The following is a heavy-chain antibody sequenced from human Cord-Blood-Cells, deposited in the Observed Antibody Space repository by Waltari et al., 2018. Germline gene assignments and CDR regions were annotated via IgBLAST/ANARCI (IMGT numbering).Heavy chain of an antibody. V-gene: IGHV4-39*07. D-gene: IGHD2-2*01. CDR2: ISYSGST. Sequence: QLQLQESGPGLVKPSETLSPTCTVSGGPISSSSYFWDWISPPPGKGLEWVGSISYSGSTYYNPSLKSRVTISVDTSKNQFSLKLSSVTAADTAVYYCARPAVPAAMLDAFDIWGQGTMVTVSS. CDR1: GGPISSSSYF. CDR3: ARPAVPAAMLDAFDI. J-gene: IGHJ3*02.